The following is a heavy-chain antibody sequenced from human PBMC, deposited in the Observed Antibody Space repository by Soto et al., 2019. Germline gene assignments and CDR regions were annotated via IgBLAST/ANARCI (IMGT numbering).Heavy chain of an antibody. CDR1: GGTFSSYA. D-gene: IGHD2-2*01. Sequence: ASVKVSCKASGGTFSSYAISWVRQAPGQGLEWMGGIIPIFGTANYAQKFQGRVTMTADESTSTADMELSSLRSEDTAVYYCASRIRSDCSSNSCYLKTWGQGTLVTVSS. V-gene: IGHV1-69*13. J-gene: IGHJ5*02. CDR2: IIPIFGTA. CDR3: ASRIRSDCSSNSCYLKT.